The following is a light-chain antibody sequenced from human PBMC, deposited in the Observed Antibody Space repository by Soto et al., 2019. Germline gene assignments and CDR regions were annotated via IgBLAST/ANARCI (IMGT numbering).Light chain of an antibody. CDR3: SSYTSLGTWV. Sequence: QSALTQPASVSGSPEQSITISCTGTSSDVGGYNYVSWYQHHPGKAPKLMIYEVSNRPSGVSNRFSGSKSGNTASLTISGLQAEDEADYYCSSYTSLGTWVFGGGTKLTVL. V-gene: IGLV2-14*01. CDR2: EVS. J-gene: IGLJ3*02. CDR1: SSDVGGYNY.